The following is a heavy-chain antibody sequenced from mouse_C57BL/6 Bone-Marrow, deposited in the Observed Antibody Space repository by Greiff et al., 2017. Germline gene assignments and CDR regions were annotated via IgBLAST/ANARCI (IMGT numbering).Heavy chain of an antibody. CDR1: GYTFTSYW. D-gene: IGHD2-3*01. CDR3: AREDYDGFDY. Sequence: QVQLQQPGAELVMPGASVKLSCKASGYTFTSYWMHWVKQRPGQGLEWIGEIDPSDSYTNYNQKFKGKSTFTVDKSSSTAYMQLSSLTSEGSAVYYCAREDYDGFDYWGQGTTLTVSS. V-gene: IGHV1-69*01. CDR2: IDPSDSYT. J-gene: IGHJ2*01.